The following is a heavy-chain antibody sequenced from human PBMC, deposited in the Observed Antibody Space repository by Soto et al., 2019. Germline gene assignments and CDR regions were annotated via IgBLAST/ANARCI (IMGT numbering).Heavy chain of an antibody. V-gene: IGHV1-69*02. J-gene: IGHJ6*02. CDR2: IIPILGIA. CDR1: GGTFSSYT. D-gene: IGHD6-13*01. Sequence: QVQLVQSGAEVKKPGSSVKVSCKASGGTFSSYTISWVRQAPGQGLEWMGRIIPILGIANYAQKFQGRVTITADKSTSTAYMELSSLRSEDTAVYYCARAGGSSWQNWDYYYGMDVWGQGTTVTVSS. CDR3: ARAGGSSWQNWDYYYGMDV.